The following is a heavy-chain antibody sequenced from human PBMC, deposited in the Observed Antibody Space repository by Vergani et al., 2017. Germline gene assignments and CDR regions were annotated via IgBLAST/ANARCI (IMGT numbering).Heavy chain of an antibody. Sequence: QVQLQESGPGLVKPSETLSLTCTVSGGSLSSYYWSWIRQPPGKGLEWIGYIYYSGSTNYNPSLKSRVTISVDTSKNQFSLKLSSVTAADTAVYYCARHTAGNYYYYGMDVWGQGTTVTVSS. J-gene: IGHJ6*02. CDR1: GGSLSSYY. D-gene: IGHD5-18*01. V-gene: IGHV4-59*08. CDR2: IYYSGST. CDR3: ARHTAGNYYYYGMDV.